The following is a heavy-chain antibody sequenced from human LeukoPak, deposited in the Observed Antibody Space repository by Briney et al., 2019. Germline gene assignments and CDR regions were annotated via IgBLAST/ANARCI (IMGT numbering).Heavy chain of an antibody. D-gene: IGHD2/OR15-2a*01. CDR2: IYHSGST. CDR3: ARDHSLSPPPVWFDP. Sequence: KTSETLSLTCTVSGYSISSGYYWGWIRQPPGKGLEWIGSIYHSGSTYYNPSLKSRVTISVDTSKNQFSLKLSSVTAADTAVYYCARDHSLSPPPVWFDPWGQGTLVTVSS. V-gene: IGHV4-38-2*02. CDR1: GYSISSGYY. J-gene: IGHJ5*02.